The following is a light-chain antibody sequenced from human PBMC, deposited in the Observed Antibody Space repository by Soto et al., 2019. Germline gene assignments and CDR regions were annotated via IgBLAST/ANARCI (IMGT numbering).Light chain of an antibody. Sequence: EKILTHSPDTLSLSPGERATLSCRSSQTVSSNYLAWCQQRPGQAPRLLIYGASTRAAGIPDRFSGSGSGTDFTLTITRLEPEDSAVYFCQQYTGPPTTFGQGTRLE. V-gene: IGKV3-20*01. CDR1: QTVSSNY. CDR3: QQYTGPPTT. J-gene: IGKJ5*01. CDR2: GAS.